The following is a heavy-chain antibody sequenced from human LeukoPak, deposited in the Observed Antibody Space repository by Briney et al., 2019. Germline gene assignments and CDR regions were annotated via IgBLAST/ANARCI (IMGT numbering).Heavy chain of an antibody. CDR3: ARSLSTAGIDF. D-gene: IGHD2-2*01. CDR2: VYHSGTT. CDR1: GYSINTGRY. V-gene: IGHV4-38-2*01. Sequence: KPSETLFLTCAVSGYSINTGRYWGWIRQPPGKGLEWIGSVYHSGTTFYNPSLKSRLTISVDTSKNQFSLNLRSVTAADTAVYYCARSLSTAGIDFWGQGTLVTVSS. J-gene: IGHJ4*02.